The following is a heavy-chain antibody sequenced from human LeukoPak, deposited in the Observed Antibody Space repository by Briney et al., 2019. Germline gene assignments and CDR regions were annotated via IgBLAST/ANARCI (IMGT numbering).Heavy chain of an antibody. CDR1: GGSISSYY. V-gene: IGHV4-4*07. CDR3: ARGYRPYSYGYEYYFDY. J-gene: IGHJ4*02. D-gene: IGHD5-18*01. Sequence: SGTLSLTCTVSGGSISSYYWSWIRQPAGKGLEWIGRIYTSGSTNYNPSLKSRVTMSVDTSKNQFSLKLSSVTAADTAVYYCARGYRPYSYGYEYYFDYWGQGTLVTVSS. CDR2: IYTSGST.